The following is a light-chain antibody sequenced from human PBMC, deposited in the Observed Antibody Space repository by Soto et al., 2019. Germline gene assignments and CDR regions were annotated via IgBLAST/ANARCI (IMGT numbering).Light chain of an antibody. CDR1: QEISNY. V-gene: IGKV1-33*01. J-gene: IGKJ1*01. CDR2: DAS. Sequence: DIQMTQSPSSLSASVGDRVTITCQASQEISNYLNWYQQKAGKATKLLIYDASNLETGVPSRFSGSGSGTDFTFTISSLQPEDIATYYCQQYDNIPRTFGQGTKVESK. CDR3: QQYDNIPRT.